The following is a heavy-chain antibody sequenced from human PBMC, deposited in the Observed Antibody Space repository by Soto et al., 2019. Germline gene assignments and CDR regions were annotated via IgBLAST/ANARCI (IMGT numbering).Heavy chain of an antibody. Sequence: SETLSLTCAVYGGSFSGYYWTWIRQPPGTGLEWIGEINHSGSTNYNPSLKSRVTISVDTSKNQFSLKLSSVTAADTAVYYCARGRGSYYYGSGSYYKSYGMDVWGQGTTVT. J-gene: IGHJ6*02. CDR1: GGSFSGYY. CDR3: ARGRGSYYYGSGSYYKSYGMDV. D-gene: IGHD3-10*01. CDR2: INHSGST. V-gene: IGHV4-34*01.